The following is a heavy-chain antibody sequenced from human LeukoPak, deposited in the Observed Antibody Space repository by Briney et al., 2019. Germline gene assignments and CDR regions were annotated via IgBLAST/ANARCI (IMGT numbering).Heavy chain of an antibody. D-gene: IGHD2-15*01. V-gene: IGHV5-51*01. J-gene: IGHJ4*02. CDR1: GYNFTTYW. CDR2: IYPSDSDT. CDR3: ARTGSRYCQDY. Sequence: GESLKISCKASGYNFTTYWIGWVRQMPGKGLEWMGFIYPSDSDTRYSPSFQGQVTISADKSISTAYLQWGSLRASDTAIYYCARTGSRYCQDYWGQGTLVTVSS.